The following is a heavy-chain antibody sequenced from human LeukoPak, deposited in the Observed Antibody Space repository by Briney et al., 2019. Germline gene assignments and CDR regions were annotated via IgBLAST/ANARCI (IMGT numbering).Heavy chain of an antibody. J-gene: IGHJ4*02. CDR2: IYYSEST. CDR3: ARDGGRYSYVGYFDY. CDR1: GGSISSYY. Sequence: SVTLSLTCTVSGGSISSYYWSWIPQPPGQGREGIEYIYYSESTNYNPSLKSRVTISVDTSKNQFSLKLSSVTAADTAVYYCARDGGRYSYVGYFDYWGQGTLVTVYS. D-gene: IGHD5-18*01. V-gene: IGHV4-59*01.